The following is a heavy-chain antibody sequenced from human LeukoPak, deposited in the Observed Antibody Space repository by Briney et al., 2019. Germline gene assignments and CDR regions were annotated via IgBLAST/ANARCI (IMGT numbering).Heavy chain of an antibody. D-gene: IGHD3-22*01. CDR3: ARDAYYYDSSGMRKFDY. Sequence: SETLSLTCTVSGGSISSYYWSWIRQPPGKGLEWIGYIYYSGSTNYNPSLKSRVTMSVDTSKNQFSLKLSSVTAADTAVYYCARDAYYYDSSGMRKFDYWGQGTLVTVSS. CDR1: GGSISSYY. J-gene: IGHJ4*02. CDR2: IYYSGST. V-gene: IGHV4-59*12.